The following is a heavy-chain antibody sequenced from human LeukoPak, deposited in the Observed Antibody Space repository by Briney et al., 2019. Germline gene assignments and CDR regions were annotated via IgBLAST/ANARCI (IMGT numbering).Heavy chain of an antibody. J-gene: IGHJ6*03. CDR2: INHSGST. D-gene: IGHD2-21*02. V-gene: IGHV4-34*01. Sequence: PSETLSLTCAVYGGSFSGYYWSWIRQPPGKGLEWIGEINHSGSTNYNPSLKSRVTISVDTSKNQFSLKVRSVTAADTAVYYCARGSRRTVVVTTRYYYYMDVWGKGTTVTVSS. CDR3: ARGSRRTVVVTTRYYYYMDV. CDR1: GGSFSGYY.